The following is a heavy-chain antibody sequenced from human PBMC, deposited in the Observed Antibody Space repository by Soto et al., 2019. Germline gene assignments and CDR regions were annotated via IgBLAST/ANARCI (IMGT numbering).Heavy chain of an antibody. CDR3: ARRETGTNFGVVSPYDAFDI. CDR1: GGSISSSSYY. D-gene: IGHD3-3*01. J-gene: IGHJ3*02. V-gene: IGHV4-39*01. Sequence: SETLSLTCTVSGGSISSSSYYWGWIRQPPGKGLEWIGSIYYSGSTYYNPSLKSRVTISVDTSKNQFSLKLSSVTAADTAVYYCARRETGTNFGVVSPYDAFDIWGQGTMVTVSS. CDR2: IYYSGST.